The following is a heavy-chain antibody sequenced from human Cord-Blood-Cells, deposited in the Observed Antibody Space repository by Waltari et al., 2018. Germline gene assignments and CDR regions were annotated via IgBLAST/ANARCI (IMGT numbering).Heavy chain of an antibody. CDR2: INPNSG. V-gene: IGHV1-2*02. J-gene: IGHJ4*02. CDR1: GYTFPGYY. D-gene: IGHD5-12*01. CDR3: ASGGYSGYDYPDY. Sequence: QVQLVQSGAEVKKPGASVKVSCKASGYTFPGYYMHWVRQAPGQGLEWMGWINPNSGDTSISTAYMELSRLRSDDTAVYYCASGGYSGYDYPDYWGQGTLVTVSS.